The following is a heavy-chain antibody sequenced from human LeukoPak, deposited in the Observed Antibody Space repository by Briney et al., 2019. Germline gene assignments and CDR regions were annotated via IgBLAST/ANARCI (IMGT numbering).Heavy chain of an antibody. CDR3: AREVVSSPSYFDS. Sequence: GGSLRLSCAASGFTVSSSYMYWVRQAPGKGLEWVSFFYRGDSTYYAESVRGRFTISRDNSKNTLYLLMNSPIPEDTAVYYCAREVVSSPSYFDSWGQGTLVTVSS. D-gene: IGHD2-15*01. V-gene: IGHV3-53*01. CDR1: GFTVSSSY. CDR2: FYRGDST. J-gene: IGHJ4*02.